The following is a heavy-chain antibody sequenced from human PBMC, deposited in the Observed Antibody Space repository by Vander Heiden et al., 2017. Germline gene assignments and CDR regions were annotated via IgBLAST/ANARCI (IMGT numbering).Heavy chain of an antibody. CDR3: ATEAGNVVTTPPFYYYGLDV. J-gene: IGHJ6*02. V-gene: IGHV1-24*01. Sequence: QVQLVQSGAELKKPGASVKVSCKVSAYTLGELSMHWVRQAPGKGLEWMGGLEPESGETVYAPAFVGRVTMTEDTFPDTAYMELSSLRSEDTAVYYCATEAGNVVTTPPFYYYGLDVWGQGTTVTVSS. CDR2: LEPESGET. CDR1: AYTLGELS. D-gene: IGHD4-17*01.